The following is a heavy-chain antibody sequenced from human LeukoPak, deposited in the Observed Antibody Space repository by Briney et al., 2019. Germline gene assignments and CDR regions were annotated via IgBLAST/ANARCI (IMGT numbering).Heavy chain of an antibody. J-gene: IGHJ4*02. CDR3: AKDLGGGYDFDY. D-gene: IGHD5-12*01. Sequence: GGSLRLSCAASGFTFSSYWMHWVRQAPGKGLVWVSRINSDGSSTSYADSVKGRFTISRDNAKNTLYLQMNSLGAEDTAVYYCAKDLGGGYDFDYWGQGTLVTVSS. CDR1: GFTFSSYW. CDR2: INSDGSST. V-gene: IGHV3-74*01.